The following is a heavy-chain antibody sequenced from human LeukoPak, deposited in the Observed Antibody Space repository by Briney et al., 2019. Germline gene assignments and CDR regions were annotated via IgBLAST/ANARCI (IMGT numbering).Heavy chain of an antibody. V-gene: IGHV4-39*07. CDR3: ARGYDIDV. J-gene: IGHJ6*02. CDR1: GGSIRSSYYY. CDR2: IYDSGST. Sequence: SETLSLTCTVSGGSIRSSYYYWGWIRQPPGKGLEWIGSIYDSGSTYYNPSLKSRATISLDTSKNQFSLKLTSVTAADTALFFCARGYDIDVWGQGTTVTVSS.